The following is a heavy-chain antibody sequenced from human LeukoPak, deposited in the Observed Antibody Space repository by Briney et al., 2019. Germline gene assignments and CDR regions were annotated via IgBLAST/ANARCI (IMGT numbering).Heavy chain of an antibody. V-gene: IGHV4-34*01. CDR3: ASVSAHYYDSTGHGYYFDY. D-gene: IGHD3-22*01. CDR2: INHSGST. J-gene: IGHJ4*02. Sequence: SETLSLTCAVYGESFSGYYWSWIRQPPGRGLEWIGEINHSGSTNYNPSLKSRVTISVDTSKNQFSLKLSSVTAADTAVYYCASVSAHYYDSTGHGYYFDYWGQGTLVTVSS. CDR1: GESFSGYY.